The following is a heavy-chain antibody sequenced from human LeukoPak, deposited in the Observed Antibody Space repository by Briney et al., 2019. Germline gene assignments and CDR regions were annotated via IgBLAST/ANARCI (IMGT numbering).Heavy chain of an antibody. CDR2: IYYSGST. D-gene: IGHD6-25*01. CDR1: GGSISSYY. J-gene: IGHJ5*02. Sequence: PSETLSLTCTVSGGSISSYYWSWIRQPPGKGLEWIGYIYYSGSTNYNPSLKSRVTISVDTSKNQFSLKLSSVTAADTAVYYCARGHYSSEGLDPWGQGTLVTVSS. CDR3: ARGHYSSEGLDP. V-gene: IGHV4-59*01.